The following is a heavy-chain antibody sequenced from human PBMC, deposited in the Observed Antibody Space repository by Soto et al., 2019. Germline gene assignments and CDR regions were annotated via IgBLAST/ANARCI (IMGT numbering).Heavy chain of an antibody. CDR2: ISSSSGYT. J-gene: IGHJ4*02. D-gene: IGHD4-17*01. CDR3: AKEYGRLDY. Sequence: GGSLRLSCAASGFTFSDYYMSWIRQAPGKGLEWVSYISSSSGYTNYADSVKGRFTISRDNAKNSLYLQMNSLRAEDTAVYYCAKEYGRLDYWGQGALVTVSS. V-gene: IGHV3-11*06. CDR1: GFTFSDYY.